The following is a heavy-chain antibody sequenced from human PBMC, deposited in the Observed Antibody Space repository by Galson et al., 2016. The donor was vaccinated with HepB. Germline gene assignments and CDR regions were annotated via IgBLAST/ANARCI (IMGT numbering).Heavy chain of an antibody. D-gene: IGHD3-22*01. J-gene: IGHJ4*02. V-gene: IGHV3-23*01. Sequence: SLRLSCAASGITFSDHASNWVRQAPGKGLKWVATISADGRGTHYADSVRGRFIISRDDSMSTVFLQTNSLRDEDTALYYCAIDFDSSRNYEVGRWGQGTQVTVSS. CDR2: ISADGRGT. CDR3: AIDFDSSRNYEVGR. CDR1: GITFSDHA.